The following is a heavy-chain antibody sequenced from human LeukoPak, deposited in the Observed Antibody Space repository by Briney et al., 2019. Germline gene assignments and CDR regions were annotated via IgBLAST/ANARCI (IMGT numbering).Heavy chain of an antibody. CDR3: ARGAQLERRHSQFDY. J-gene: IGHJ4*02. V-gene: IGHV1-46*01. CDR2: INPSGGST. D-gene: IGHD1-1*01. CDR1: GYTLSSYY. Sequence: ASVKVSCKASGYTLSSYYMDWVRQAPGQGLEWMGMINPSGGSTIYAQKFQGRVTMTRDMSTSTVYMELSSLRSEDTAMYYCARGAQLERRHSQFDYWGQGTLVTVSS.